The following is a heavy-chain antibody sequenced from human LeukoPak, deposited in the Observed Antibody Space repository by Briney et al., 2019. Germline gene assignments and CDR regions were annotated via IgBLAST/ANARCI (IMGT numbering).Heavy chain of an antibody. Sequence: SQTLSLTCTVSGGSISSGGYYWSWIRQHPGKGLEWIGYIYYSGSTYYNPSLKSRVTISVDTSKNQFSLKLSSVTAAHTAVYYCARLPYYYDSSGYRHFFPFDYWGQGTLVTVSS. CDR3: ARLPYYYDSSGYRHFFPFDY. CDR1: GGSISSGGYY. D-gene: IGHD3-22*01. V-gene: IGHV4-31*03. CDR2: IYYSGST. J-gene: IGHJ4*02.